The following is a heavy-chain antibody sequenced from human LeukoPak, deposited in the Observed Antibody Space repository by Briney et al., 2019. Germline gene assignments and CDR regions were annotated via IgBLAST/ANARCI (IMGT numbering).Heavy chain of an antibody. D-gene: IGHD3-22*01. Sequence: GGSLRLSCAASGFTFSRFNMNWVRQAPGKGLEWVSAISGSGGSTYYADSVKGRFTISRDNSKNTLYLQMNSLRAEDTAVYYCAKVWPRTYHYDNWGQGTLVTVSS. CDR3: AKVWPRTYHYDN. V-gene: IGHV3-23*01. CDR1: GFTFSRFN. CDR2: ISGSGGST. J-gene: IGHJ4*02.